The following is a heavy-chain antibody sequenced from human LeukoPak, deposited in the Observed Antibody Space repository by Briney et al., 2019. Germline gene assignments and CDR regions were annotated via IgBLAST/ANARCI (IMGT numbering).Heavy chain of an antibody. J-gene: IGHJ4*02. Sequence: ASVKVSCKASGYTFTSYGISGVRQAPGQGLEWMGWISAYNGNTNYAQKLQGRVTMTTDTSTSTAYMELRSLRSDDTAVYYCARHRAYCGGDCYPSPFDYWGQGNLVTVSS. CDR3: ARHRAYCGGDCYPSPFDY. CDR1: GYTFTSYG. D-gene: IGHD2-21*01. CDR2: ISAYNGNT. V-gene: IGHV1-18*01.